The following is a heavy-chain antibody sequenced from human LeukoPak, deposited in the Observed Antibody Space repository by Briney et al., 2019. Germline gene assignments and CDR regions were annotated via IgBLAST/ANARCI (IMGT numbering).Heavy chain of an antibody. J-gene: IGHJ4*02. CDR2: ISAYKGNT. CDR3: ARLSIAVAGTPADFDY. D-gene: IGHD6-19*01. Sequence: SVKVSCKSSVYTLTCYRISWVRQAPGQGLEWLGCISAYKGNTNYAQILHVRVTMNRDTSTSTAYMQLRSLRSDDTAVYYCARLSIAVAGTPADFDYGGRGTLVTVFS. V-gene: IGHV1-18*01. CDR1: VYTLTCYR.